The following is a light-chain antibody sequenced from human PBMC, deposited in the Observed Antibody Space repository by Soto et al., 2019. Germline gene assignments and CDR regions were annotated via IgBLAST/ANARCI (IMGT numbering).Light chain of an antibody. V-gene: IGKV1-39*01. Sequence: DIQMTQSPSVLSASVGDRVTITCRASQSISSYLNWYQQKPGKAPKILIYAASNLQSGVPSRFSGSGSGTDFTLTISSLQPEDFAIYYCQQSYNTPDTFGQGTKLEIK. CDR1: QSISSY. J-gene: IGKJ2*01. CDR3: QQSYNTPDT. CDR2: AAS.